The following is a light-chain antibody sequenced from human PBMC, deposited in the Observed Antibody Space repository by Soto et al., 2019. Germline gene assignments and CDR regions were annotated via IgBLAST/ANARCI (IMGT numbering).Light chain of an antibody. Sequence: EIVLTQSPGTLSLSPGERATLSCRASQSVSSSYLAWYQQKPGQAPRLLMYGASSRATGIPDRFSGSGSGTDFTLTISRLEPEDSAVYYCQQYGSSHRTFGQGTNLEIK. CDR3: QQYGSSHRT. J-gene: IGKJ2*01. CDR2: GAS. CDR1: QSVSSSY. V-gene: IGKV3-20*01.